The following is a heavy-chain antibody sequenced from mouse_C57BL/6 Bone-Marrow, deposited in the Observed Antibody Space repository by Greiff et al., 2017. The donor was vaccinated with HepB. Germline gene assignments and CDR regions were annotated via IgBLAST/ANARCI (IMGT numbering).Heavy chain of an antibody. V-gene: IGHV5-17*01. D-gene: IGHD1-1*01. Sequence: EVMLVESGGGLVKPGGSLKLSCAASGFTFSDYGMHWVRQAPEKGLEWVAYISSGSSTIYYADTVKGRFTLSRDNAKNTLFLQMTSLRSEDTAMYYCARVGYCYDSYFDYWGQGTTLTVSS. CDR2: ISSGSSTI. CDR1: GFTFSDYG. J-gene: IGHJ2*01. CDR3: ARVGYCYDSYFDY.